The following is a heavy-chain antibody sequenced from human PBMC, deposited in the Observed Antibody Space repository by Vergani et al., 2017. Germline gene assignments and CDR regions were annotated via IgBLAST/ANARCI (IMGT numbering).Heavy chain of an antibody. CDR1: GGSITYGAFY. CDR3: ARCVRDEGMIYGGKVENWFDP. D-gene: IGHD3-22*01. J-gene: IGHJ5*02. CDR2: IYYSENK. Sequence: QLQLQESGPGLVKPSETLSLTCTVSGGSITYGAFYWGWIRQSPGKGLEWIGSIYYSENKFYNPSLESRVTLSIDTTKNQFSLKLKSVTAADTAVYYCARCVRDEGMIYGGKVENWFDPRGQGTLVTVSS. V-gene: IGHV4-39*01.